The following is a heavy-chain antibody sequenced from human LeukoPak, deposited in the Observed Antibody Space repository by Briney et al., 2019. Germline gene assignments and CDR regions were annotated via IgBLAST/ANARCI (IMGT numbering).Heavy chain of an antibody. D-gene: IGHD1-1*01. CDR1: GGSISSRNYY. V-gene: IGHV4-39*07. Sequence: PSETLSLTCTVSGGSISSRNYYWGWIRQPPGKGLEWIGSIYYSGSTYYNPSLKGRVTISIDTSKNQFSLMLSSVTAADTAVYYCAGSYTVQLERLDAFDIWGQGTMVTVSS. J-gene: IGHJ3*02. CDR3: AGSYTVQLERLDAFDI. CDR2: IYYSGST.